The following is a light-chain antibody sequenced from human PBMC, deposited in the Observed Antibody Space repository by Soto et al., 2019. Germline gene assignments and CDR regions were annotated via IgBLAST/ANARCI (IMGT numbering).Light chain of an antibody. CDR3: QVWDRNSDVV. Sequence: SYELTQPPSVSVPPGQTARITCGGNYIGSRSVHWYRQKPGQAPVLVVYDDSDRPSGIPERFSGSKSENTATLTISRVEDGDEADFYCQVWDRNSDVVFGGGTKLTVL. CDR1: YIGSRS. J-gene: IGLJ2*01. V-gene: IGLV3-21*02. CDR2: DDS.